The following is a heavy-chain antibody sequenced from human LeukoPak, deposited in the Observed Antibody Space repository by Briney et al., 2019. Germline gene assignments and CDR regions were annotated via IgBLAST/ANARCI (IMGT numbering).Heavy chain of an antibody. D-gene: IGHD6-19*01. CDR2: IRYDGSNK. CDR3: AKGYQYSSGWTFDY. V-gene: IGHV3-30*02. Sequence: GGSLRLSCAASGFTFSSYGMHWVRQAPGKGLEWVAFIRYDGSNKYYADSVKGRFTISRDNSKNTLYLQMNSLRAEDTAVYYCAKGYQYSSGWTFDYWGQGTLVTVSS. CDR1: GFTFSSYG. J-gene: IGHJ4*02.